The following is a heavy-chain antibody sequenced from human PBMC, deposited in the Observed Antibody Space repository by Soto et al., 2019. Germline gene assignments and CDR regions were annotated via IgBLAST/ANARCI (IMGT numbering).Heavy chain of an antibody. D-gene: IGHD3-22*01. CDR2: INHSGST. CDR3: ARGPTFTMIVVVTRRGDNWFDP. Sequence: SETLSLTCAVYGGSFSGYYWRCIRQPPWKGLEWIVEINHSGSTNYNPSLKSRVTISVDTYKNQFSLKLSSVTAAYTAVYYCARGPTFTMIVVVTRRGDNWFDPWGQGTLVNVSS. J-gene: IGHJ5*02. CDR1: GGSFSGYY. V-gene: IGHV4-34*01.